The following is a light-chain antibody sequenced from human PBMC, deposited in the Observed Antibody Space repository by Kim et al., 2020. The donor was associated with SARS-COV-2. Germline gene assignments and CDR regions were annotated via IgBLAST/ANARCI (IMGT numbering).Light chain of an antibody. Sequence: GQSVTISCPGTSSDVGVYNYVSWYQQHPGKAPKLMIYEVSKRPSGVPDRFSGSKSGNTASLTVSGLQAEDEADYYCSSYAGSNNLVFGGGTQLTVL. CDR3: SSYAGSNNLV. CDR1: SSDVGVYNY. V-gene: IGLV2-8*01. J-gene: IGLJ3*02. CDR2: EVS.